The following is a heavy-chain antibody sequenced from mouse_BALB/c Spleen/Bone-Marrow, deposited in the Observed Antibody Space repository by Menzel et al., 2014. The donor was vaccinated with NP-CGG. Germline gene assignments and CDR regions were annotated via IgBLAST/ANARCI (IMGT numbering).Heavy chain of an antibody. Sequence: EVQLVESGGGLVQPGGSRKLSCAASGFTFSSFGMHWVRQAPEKGLEWVAYINSGSSTIYYADTVKGRFTISRDNPKNTLFLQMTSLRSEDTATYYCARRYYGSSFSYFDYWGQGTTLTVSS. CDR3: ARRYYGSSFSYFDY. CDR2: INSGSSTI. D-gene: IGHD1-1*01. V-gene: IGHV5-17*02. J-gene: IGHJ2*01. CDR1: GFTFSSFG.